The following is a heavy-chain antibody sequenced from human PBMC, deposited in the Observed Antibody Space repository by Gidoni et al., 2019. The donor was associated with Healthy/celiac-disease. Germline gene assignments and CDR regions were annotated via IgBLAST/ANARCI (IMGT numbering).Heavy chain of an antibody. CDR3: TRLIGDGYPLDY. CDR1: GFPFRGSA. D-gene: IGHD5-12*01. CDR2: IRSKANSYAT. J-gene: IGHJ4*02. V-gene: IGHV3-73*02. Sequence: EVQLVESGGGLVQPGGSLKLSCPAPGFPFRGSAMHWVRQASGKGLEWVGRIRSKANSYATAYAASVKGRFTISRDDSKNTAYLQMNSLKTEDTAVYYCTRLIGDGYPLDYWGQGTLVTVSS.